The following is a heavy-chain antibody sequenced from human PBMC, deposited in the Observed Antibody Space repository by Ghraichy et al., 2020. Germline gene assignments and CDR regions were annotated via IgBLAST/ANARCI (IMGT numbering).Heavy chain of an antibody. V-gene: IGHV4-31*03. J-gene: IGHJ4*02. D-gene: IGHD3-10*01. CDR3: ARVSKRPRQYGSGRNFDY. CDR1: GGSISSGGYY. CDR2: IYYSGST. Sequence: SETLSLTCTVSGGSISSGGYYWSWIRQHPGKGLEWIGYIYYSGSTYYNPSLKSRVTISVDTSKNQFSLKLSSVTAADTAVYYCARVSKRPRQYGSGRNFDYWGQGTLVTVSS.